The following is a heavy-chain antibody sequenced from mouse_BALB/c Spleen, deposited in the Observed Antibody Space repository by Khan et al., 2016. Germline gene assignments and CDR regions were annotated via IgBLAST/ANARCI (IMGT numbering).Heavy chain of an antibody. Sequence: EVQLQESGPGLVKPSQSLSLTCTVTGYSITSDYAWNWIRQFPGNKLEWMGYIKYSGSTTYKPSLKSRLPITRDTSKNQFFLQLKSVTTEDTATYYCARAPTATRYFDVWGAGTTVTVSS. D-gene: IGHD1-2*01. V-gene: IGHV3-2*02. CDR3: ARAPTATRYFDV. J-gene: IGHJ1*01. CDR1: GYSITSDYA. CDR2: IKYSGST.